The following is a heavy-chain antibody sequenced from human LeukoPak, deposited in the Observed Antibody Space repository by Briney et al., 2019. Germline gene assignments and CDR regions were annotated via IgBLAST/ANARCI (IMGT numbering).Heavy chain of an antibody. Sequence: SETLSLTCTVSGGSISSYYWSWIRQPAGKGLEWIGRIYISGSGSTNYNPSLKSRVTMSVDTSKNQFSLKLSSVTAADTAVYYCARLAYCGGDCYSVSWYFDLWGRGTLVTVSS. D-gene: IGHD2-21*02. J-gene: IGHJ2*01. CDR2: IYISGSGST. CDR1: GGSISSYY. V-gene: IGHV4-4*07. CDR3: ARLAYCGGDCYSVSWYFDL.